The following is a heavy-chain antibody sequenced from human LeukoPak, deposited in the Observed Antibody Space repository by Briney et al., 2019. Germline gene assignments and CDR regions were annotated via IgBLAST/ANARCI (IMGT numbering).Heavy chain of an antibody. CDR3: TTSQLYDAFDI. J-gene: IGHJ3*02. D-gene: IGHD2-2*01. Sequence: GGSLRLSCAASGFTFSNAWMSWVRQAPGKGLEWVGRIKSKTDGGTTDYAAPVKGRFTISRDDSKNALYLQMNSLKTEDTAVYYCTTSQLYDAFDIWGQGTMVTVSS. V-gene: IGHV3-15*01. CDR2: IKSKTDGGTT. CDR1: GFTFSNAW.